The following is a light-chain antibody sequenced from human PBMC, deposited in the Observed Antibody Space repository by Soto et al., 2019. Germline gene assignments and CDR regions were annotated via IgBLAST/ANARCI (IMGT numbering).Light chain of an antibody. CDR2: GAS. CDR1: QSVSSSY. J-gene: IGKJ4*01. Sequence: LVLTPSPGTLSLSPGARSTLSCRASQSVSSSYLAWYQQRPGQAPRLLIYGASSRATGIPDRFSGSGSGTDFTLTISSLEPEDFAVYYCRQYGRSLGFAVGGGTKVDIK. V-gene: IGKV3-20*01. CDR3: RQYGRSLGFA.